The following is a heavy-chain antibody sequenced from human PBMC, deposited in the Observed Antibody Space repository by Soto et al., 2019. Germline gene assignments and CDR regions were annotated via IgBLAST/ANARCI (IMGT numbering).Heavy chain of an antibody. V-gene: IGHV4-59*11. CDR3: ASVTFGGIVLAH. CDR2: IYFNGNT. J-gene: IGHJ4*02. D-gene: IGHD3-16*01. CDR1: AASFSKHY. Sequence: LSLTCTVSAASFSKHYWTWIRQPPGKGLEWIGYIYFNGNTKYNPSLEGRLTISIDTSKKEFSLKLTSVTAADAAVYYCASVTFGGIVLAHWGQGTLVTVSS.